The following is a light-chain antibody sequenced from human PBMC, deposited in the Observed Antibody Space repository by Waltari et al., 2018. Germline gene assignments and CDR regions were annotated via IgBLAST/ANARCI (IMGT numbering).Light chain of an antibody. CDR2: SDY. V-gene: IGLV3-9*01. CDR1: NIGTKN. Sequence: SYELTQPLSVSVALGQTASISCGGNNIGTKNVHWSQQKPGQAPVLVIHSDYNRPPGIPERFSGSNSGNTATLTISRAQAGDEADYFCQVWDSSTDVVFGGGTKLTVL. J-gene: IGLJ2*01. CDR3: QVWDSSTDVV.